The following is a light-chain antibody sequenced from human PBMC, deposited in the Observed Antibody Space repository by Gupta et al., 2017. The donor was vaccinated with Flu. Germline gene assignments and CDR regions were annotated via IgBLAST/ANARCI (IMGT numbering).Light chain of an antibody. V-gene: IGLV2-23*01. Sequence: SITISGTGTSSDVGTSTVVAWYQHQPGKAPKLLIYEDTERPSGISDRFSGAKSGNTASLTISGLQAEDEADFYCCSYAGTTTFDFGTGTKVTVL. CDR1: SSDVGTSTV. CDR2: EDT. CDR3: CSYAGTTTFD. J-gene: IGLJ1*01.